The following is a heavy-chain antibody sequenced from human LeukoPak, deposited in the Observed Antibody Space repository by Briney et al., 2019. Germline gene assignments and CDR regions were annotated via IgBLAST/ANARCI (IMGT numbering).Heavy chain of an antibody. Sequence: GGSLRLSCAAPGFTFSDYYMSWVRQAQGKGLEWVSVIYSGGSTDYADSVKGRFTISRDNSKNTVYLQMNSLRPEDTAMYYCAREGGYVFDYWGQGTLVTVSS. CDR3: AREGGYVFDY. V-gene: IGHV3-53*01. J-gene: IGHJ4*02. CDR1: GFTFSDYY. CDR2: IYSGGST. D-gene: IGHD5-12*01.